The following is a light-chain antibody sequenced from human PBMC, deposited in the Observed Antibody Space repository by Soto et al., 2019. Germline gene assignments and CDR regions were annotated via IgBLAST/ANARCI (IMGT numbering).Light chain of an antibody. V-gene: IGKV3-15*01. CDR1: QSISDT. CDR3: QQYDNWPWT. Sequence: EIVMTQSPATLSVSPGGRATLSCRASQSISDTLAWYQQKPGQAPRLLIHGASTRAPGFPARFSGSGSGTDFTLTISSLQSEDFAVYYCQQYDNWPWTFDQGTKVDIK. CDR2: GAS. J-gene: IGKJ1*01.